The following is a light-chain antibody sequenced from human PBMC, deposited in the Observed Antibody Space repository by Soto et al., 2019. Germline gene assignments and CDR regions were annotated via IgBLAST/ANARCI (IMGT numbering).Light chain of an antibody. CDR3: QQYNNWPPFT. J-gene: IGKJ5*01. CDR1: QSVSSSY. CDR2: GAS. Sequence: EVVLTQSPGTLSLSPGERATLSCRASQSVSSSYLAWYQQKPGQAPRLLIYGASSRATGIPARFSGGGSGTEFTLTINSLQSEDFAVYYCQQYNNWPPFTFGQGTRLEN. V-gene: IGKV3-15*01.